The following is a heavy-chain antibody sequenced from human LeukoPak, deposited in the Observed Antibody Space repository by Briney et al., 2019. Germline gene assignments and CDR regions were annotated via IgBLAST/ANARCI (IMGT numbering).Heavy chain of an antibody. CDR2: ISGSGGST. CDR1: GFTFSSYA. V-gene: IGHV3-23*01. CDR3: AKAGIGVVGYFDY. Sequence: GGSLRLSCATSGFTFSSYAMSWVRQAPGKGLEWVSAISGSGGSTYYADSVKGRFTISRDNSKNTLYLQMNSLRDEDTALYYCAKAGIGVVGYFDYWGQGTLVTVSS. D-gene: IGHD6-19*01. J-gene: IGHJ4*02.